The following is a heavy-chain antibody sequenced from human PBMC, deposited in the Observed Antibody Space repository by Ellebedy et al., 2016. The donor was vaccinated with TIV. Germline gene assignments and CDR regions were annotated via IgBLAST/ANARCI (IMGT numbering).Heavy chain of an antibody. CDR2: IYPGDSDT. CDR3: ARMSSIDGFDV. D-gene: IGHD6-6*01. CDR1: GSTFNRYW. V-gene: IGHV5-51*01. Sequence: GESLKISXKGSGSTFNRYWIAWVRQMPGRGLEWMGIIYPGDSDTRYRPSFRGQVTISVDKSTSTVYLQWRRLEASDTAMYFCARMSSIDGFDVWGQGTMVTVSS. J-gene: IGHJ3*01.